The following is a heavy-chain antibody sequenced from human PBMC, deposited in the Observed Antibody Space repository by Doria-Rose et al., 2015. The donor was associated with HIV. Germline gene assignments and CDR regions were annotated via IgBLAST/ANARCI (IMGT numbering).Heavy chain of an antibody. J-gene: IGHJ4*02. CDR2: IFSDDER. V-gene: IGHV2-26*01. Sequence: QESGPVLVKPTETLTLTCTVSGVSLSSPGMGVSWIRQPPGKALEWLANIFSDDERSYTTSLKSRLTISRATSKSQVVLTMTDMDPVDTATYYCARIKSSRWYHKYYFDFWGQGTLVIVSA. CDR3: ARIKSSRWYHKYYFDF. D-gene: IGHD6-13*01. CDR1: GVSLSSPGMG.